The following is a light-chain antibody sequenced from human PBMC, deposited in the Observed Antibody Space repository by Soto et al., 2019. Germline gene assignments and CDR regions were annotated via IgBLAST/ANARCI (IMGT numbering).Light chain of an antibody. V-gene: IGLV1-44*01. J-gene: IGLJ1*01. CDR1: TSNIESHS. CDR2: TNN. Sequence: QSVLTQPPSASGTPGQRIIISCSGSTSNIESHSVNWFQQVPGTAPRLLIITNNQRPSGVPDRFSGSKSGASASLATSGLQSEDEATYYCATWDDSRKGVFGTGTKVT. CDR3: ATWDDSRKGV.